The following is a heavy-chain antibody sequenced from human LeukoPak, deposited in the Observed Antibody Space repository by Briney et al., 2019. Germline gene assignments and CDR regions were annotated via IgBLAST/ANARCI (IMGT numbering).Heavy chain of an antibody. CDR1: GGTFSSYA. Sequence: SVKVSCKASGGTFSSYAISWVRQAPGQGLEWMGGIIPIFGTANYAQKFQGRVTITTDESTSTAYMELSSLRSEDTAVYYCARDSPYHYDSSGSAHYYFDYWGQGTLVTVSS. J-gene: IGHJ4*02. CDR3: ARDSPYHYDSSGSAHYYFDY. CDR2: IIPIFGTA. V-gene: IGHV1-69*05. D-gene: IGHD3-22*01.